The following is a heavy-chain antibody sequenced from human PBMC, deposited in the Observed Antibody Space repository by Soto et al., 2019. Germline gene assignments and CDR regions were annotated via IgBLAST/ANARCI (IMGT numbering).Heavy chain of an antibody. CDR3: ARARAYDLLTARVYALDV. D-gene: IGHD3-9*01. CDR2: IIPISGAA. CDR1: GGTFSNYV. J-gene: IGHJ6*02. Sequence: QVQLVQSGAEVKKPGSSVKVSCKASGGTFSNYVVNWVRQAPGQGLEWMGRIIPISGAANYAQKFQGRVPITAYKSTSTSYLEVSSLRSAETAVYFCARARAYDLLTARVYALDVRGQGTTVTV. V-gene: IGHV1-69*06.